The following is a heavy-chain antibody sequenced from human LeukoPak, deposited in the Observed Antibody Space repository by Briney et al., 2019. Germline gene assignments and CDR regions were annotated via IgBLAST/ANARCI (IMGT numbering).Heavy chain of an antibody. CDR2: ISTSSSYI. CDR3: ARASGGFLD. J-gene: IGHJ4*02. Sequence: GGSLRLSCAASGFTFSSYSMNWVRQAPGKGLEWVSSISTSSSYIYYADSVKGRFSISRDNAKDSPYLQMNSLRAEDTAVYYCARASGGFLDWGQGTLVTVSS. V-gene: IGHV3-21*01. D-gene: IGHD5-12*01. CDR1: GFTFSSYS.